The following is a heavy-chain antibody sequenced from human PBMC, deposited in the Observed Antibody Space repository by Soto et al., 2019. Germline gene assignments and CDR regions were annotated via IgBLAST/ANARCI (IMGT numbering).Heavy chain of an antibody. J-gene: IGHJ6*02. CDR2: IIPIFGTA. V-gene: IGHV1-69*13. Sequence: ASVKVSCKASGGTFSSYAISWVRQAPGQGLEWMGGIIPIFGTANYAQKFQGRVTITGDESTSTAYMGLSSLRSEETAVYYCARVGFHYGSGDSDNEYYYYGMDVWGQGTTVTVSS. CDR3: ARVGFHYGSGDSDNEYYYYGMDV. D-gene: IGHD3-10*01. CDR1: GGTFSSYA.